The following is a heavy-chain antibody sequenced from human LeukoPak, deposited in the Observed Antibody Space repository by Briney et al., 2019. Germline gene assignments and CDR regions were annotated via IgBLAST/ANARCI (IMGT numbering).Heavy chain of an antibody. V-gene: IGHV3-30*04. CDR3: AKDRHYGTSWYGAGDF. Sequence: PGRSQRLSCAASGFTFSSYAMHWVRQAPGKGLEWVAVTSHDETTKYYADSVKGRFTISRDNSKNTLYLQMNSLRAEDTAVYYCAKDRHYGTSWYGAGDFWGQGTLVTVSS. CDR2: TSHDETTK. J-gene: IGHJ4*02. D-gene: IGHD2-2*01. CDR1: GFTFSSYA.